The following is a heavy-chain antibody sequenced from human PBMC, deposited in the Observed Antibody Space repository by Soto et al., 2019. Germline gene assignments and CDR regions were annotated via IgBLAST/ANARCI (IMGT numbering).Heavy chain of an antibody. V-gene: IGHV3-30*03. CDR2: ISYVGRNK. Sequence: PGGSLRLPCAASGFTFIIYGMHWFRQAPGKGREWVAVISYVGRNKYYADSVKDRLTISRDNCKNTLYLQMNRLRPADTAVYYCATYVPEWAITMVRRAIDSWGEGTLV. D-gene: IGHD3-10*01. CDR3: ATYVPEWAITMVRRAIDS. CDR1: GFTFIIYG. J-gene: IGHJ5*01.